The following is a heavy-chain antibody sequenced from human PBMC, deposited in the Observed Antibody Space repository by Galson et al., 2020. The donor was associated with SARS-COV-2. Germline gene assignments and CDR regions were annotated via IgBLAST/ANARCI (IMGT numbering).Heavy chain of an antibody. CDR2: IYYSGST. CDR3: ARVGGYSCKTYCAMDV. J-gene: IGHJ6*02. CDR1: GGPINNHY. V-gene: IGHV4-59*11. D-gene: IGHD5-18*01. Sequence: PSETLSLTCTVSGGPINNHYWNWIRLPPGKGLEWIGYIYYSGSTNYNPSLKGRVTISIDTSKNQFSMKLTSVTAADTAIYFCARVGGYSCKTYCAMDVWGQGTTVTVSS.